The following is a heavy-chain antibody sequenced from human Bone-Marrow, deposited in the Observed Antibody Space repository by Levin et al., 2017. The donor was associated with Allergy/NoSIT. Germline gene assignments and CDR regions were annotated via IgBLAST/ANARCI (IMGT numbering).Heavy chain of an antibody. D-gene: IGHD3-10*01. CDR2: IYWDDDK. CDR1: GFSLSTRGAG. CDR3: AHRRAIYGSSYFDY. Sequence: SGPTLVKPTETLTLTCTFSGFSLSTRGAGVGWFRQSPGKALEWLALIYWDDDKRYSPSLKSRPTVTEDPSKNQVVLTMTKMDPVDTATYYCAHRRAIYGSSYFDYWGQGTLVTVSS. J-gene: IGHJ4*02. V-gene: IGHV2-5*02.